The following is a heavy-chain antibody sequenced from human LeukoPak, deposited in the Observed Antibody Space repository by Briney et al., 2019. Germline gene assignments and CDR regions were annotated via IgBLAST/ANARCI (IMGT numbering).Heavy chain of an antibody. CDR3: ARHPPFYDIFTGSYRDY. V-gene: IGHV4-34*01. D-gene: IGHD3-9*01. CDR2: IYHNGST. Sequence: SETLSLTCAVYGGSFSGYYWSWIRQPPGKGLEWIGSIYHNGSTSYNPSLKSRVTISVDTSKNHFSLKLTSVTAVDTAVYYCARHPPFYDIFTGSYRDYWGQGTLVTVSS. CDR1: GGSFSGYY. J-gene: IGHJ4*02.